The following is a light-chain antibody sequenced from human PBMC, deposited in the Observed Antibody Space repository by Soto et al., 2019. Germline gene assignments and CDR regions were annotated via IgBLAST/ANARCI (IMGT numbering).Light chain of an antibody. V-gene: IGLV1-44*01. J-gene: IGLJ2*01. CDR2: SNV. CDR3: AAWDDSLNGPV. Sequence: QSVPTQPPSASGTPGQRVTISCSGSSSNIGSNTVTWYQQLPGTAPKLLIYSNVQRSSGIPDRFSGSKSGTSASLAISGLQSEDEADYYCAAWDDSLNGPVFGGGTKLT. CDR1: SSNIGSNT.